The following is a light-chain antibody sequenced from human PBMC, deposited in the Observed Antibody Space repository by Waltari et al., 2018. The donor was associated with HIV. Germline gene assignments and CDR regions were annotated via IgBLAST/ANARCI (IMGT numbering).Light chain of an antibody. V-gene: IGLV3-21*02. J-gene: IGLJ2*01. CDR2: DDK. Sequence: SYVLTQPPSVSVAPGQTASITCGGDNIGDKSVRWYQQKPGQAPVLVVYDDKDRPSGIPERFSGSNSGNTATLIIRRVEVGDEADYYCQVWDSATDHVVFGGGTKVTVL. CDR3: QVWDSATDHVV. CDR1: NIGDKS.